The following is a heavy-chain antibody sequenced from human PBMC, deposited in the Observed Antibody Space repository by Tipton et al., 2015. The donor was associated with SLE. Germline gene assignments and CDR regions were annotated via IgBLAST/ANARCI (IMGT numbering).Heavy chain of an antibody. CDR3: ARRRYSSSSRPYWYFDL. Sequence: TLSLTCTVSGGSISSYYWSWIRQPPGKGLEWIVYIYYSGSTNYNPSLKSRVTISVDTSKNQFSLKLSSVTAADTAVYYCARRRYSSSSRPYWYFDLWGRGTLVTVSS. V-gene: IGHV4-59*08. CDR1: GGSISSYY. CDR2: IYYSGST. D-gene: IGHD6-6*01. J-gene: IGHJ2*01.